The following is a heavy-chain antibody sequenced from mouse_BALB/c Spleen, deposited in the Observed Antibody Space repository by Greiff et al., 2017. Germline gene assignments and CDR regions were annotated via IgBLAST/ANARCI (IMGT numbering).Heavy chain of an antibody. CDR1: GFTFSSYG. D-gene: IGHD2-1*01. V-gene: IGHV5-6-3*01. CDR3: AGNYGYYAMDY. CDR2: INSNGGST. Sequence: EVKLMESGGGLVQPGGSLKLSCAASGFTFSSYGMSWVRQTPDKRLELVATINSNGGSTYYPDSVKGRFTISRDNAKNTLYLQMSSLKSEDTAMYYCAGNYGYYAMDYWGQGTSVTVSS. J-gene: IGHJ4*01.